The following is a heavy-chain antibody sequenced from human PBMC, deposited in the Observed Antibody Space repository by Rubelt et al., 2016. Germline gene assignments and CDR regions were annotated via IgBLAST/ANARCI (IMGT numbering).Heavy chain of an antibody. J-gene: IGHJ4*02. Sequence: QVQLVESGGGVVQPGRSLRLSCAASGFTFSSYAMHWVRQAPGKGLEWVAVISYYGSNKYYADSVKGRFTISRDNSKNTLYLQMNSLRAEDTAVYYCARDLGGANDYWGQGTLVTVSS. V-gene: IGHV3-30*03. CDR3: ARDLGGANDY. CDR1: GFTFSSYA. CDR2: ISYYGSNK. D-gene: IGHD1-26*01.